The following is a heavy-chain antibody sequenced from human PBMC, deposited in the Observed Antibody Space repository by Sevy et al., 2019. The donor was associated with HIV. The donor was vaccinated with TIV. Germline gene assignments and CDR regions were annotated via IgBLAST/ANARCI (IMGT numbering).Heavy chain of an antibody. CDR3: AKEFTGYNGIDV. CDR2: ISYDGWNT. J-gene: IGHJ6*02. V-gene: IGHV3-30*18. CDR1: GITFTTSG. D-gene: IGHD1-1*01. Sequence: GGSLRLSCAASGITFTTSGMHWVRQAPGKGLEWVAVISYDGWNTFYGDSVKGRFTISRDNSQNMLYLQVNSLTTEDSYGYYCAKEFTGYNGIDVWGQGTMVTVSS.